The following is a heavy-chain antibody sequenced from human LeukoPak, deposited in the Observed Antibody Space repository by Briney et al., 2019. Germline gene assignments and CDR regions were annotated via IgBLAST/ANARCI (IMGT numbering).Heavy chain of an antibody. D-gene: IGHD6-13*01. J-gene: IGHJ5*02. V-gene: IGHV3-30*03. CDR3: ASIVAGPQGSWFDP. CDR1: GFTFSSYG. Sequence: QPGGSLRLSCAASGFTFSSYGMHWVRQAPGKGLEWVAVISYDGSNKYYADSVRGRFTVSRDNSNDTLFLQMNSLRAEDTAVYYCASIVAGPQGSWFDPWGQGTLVTVSS. CDR2: ISYDGSNK.